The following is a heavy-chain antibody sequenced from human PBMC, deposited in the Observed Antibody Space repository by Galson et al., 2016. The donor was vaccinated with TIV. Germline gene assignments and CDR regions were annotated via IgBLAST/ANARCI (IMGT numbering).Heavy chain of an antibody. D-gene: IGHD2-21*01. J-gene: IGHJ1*01. Sequence: SVKVSCKVSGDTFGSYTISWVRQAPGQGLEWVGRIIPLFDITNYAQKFQGRVTIIADKSTTTVYLELSSLSFDDTAVYYCSRHRDESFQVWGQGALVTVSS. CDR3: SRHRDESFQV. CDR1: GDTFGSYT. CDR2: IIPLFDIT. V-gene: IGHV1-69*02.